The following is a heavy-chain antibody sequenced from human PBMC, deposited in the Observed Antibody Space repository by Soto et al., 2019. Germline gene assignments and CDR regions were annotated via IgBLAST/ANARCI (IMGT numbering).Heavy chain of an antibody. CDR3: ATRFSTGWSRYNWFGP. V-gene: IGHV3-23*01. D-gene: IGHD6-19*01. CDR1: GFPFNTFA. CDR2: TSGRGDIS. J-gene: IGHJ5*02. Sequence: EVQLLESGGESVQPGGSLRLSCAASGFPFNTFAMNWVRQAPGRGLEWIAMTSGRGDISNYADSVRGRFTISRDNSKNTLFLQMSALRDDDTAVYYCATRFSTGWSRYNWFGPWGQGTLVTVSS.